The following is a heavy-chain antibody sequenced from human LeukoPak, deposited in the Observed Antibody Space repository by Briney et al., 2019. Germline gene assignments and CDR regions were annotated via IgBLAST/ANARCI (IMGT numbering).Heavy chain of an antibody. D-gene: IGHD6-13*01. CDR1: GGSFSSCGYY. J-gene: IGHJ4*02. V-gene: IGHV4-39*07. CDR2: IYYSGIT. CDR3: ARGREKQQLEPWSRGPMAYFEY. Sequence: SETLSLTCTVSGGSFSSCGYYWGWIRQSPGEGLVWIVSIYYSGITYYNPPLKSRITISVDTSQNQCSLKVRSVTAADTAVYYCARGREKQQLEPWSRGPMAYFEYWGQRSLDTVPS.